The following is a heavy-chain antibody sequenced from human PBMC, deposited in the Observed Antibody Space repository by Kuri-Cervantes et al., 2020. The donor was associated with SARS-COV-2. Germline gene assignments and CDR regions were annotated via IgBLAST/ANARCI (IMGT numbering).Heavy chain of an antibody. V-gene: IGHV4-59*08. J-gene: IGHJ4*02. CDR2: IFYSGST. D-gene: IGHD3-9*01. CDR1: GGSISSYY. Sequence: ESLKISCTVSGGSISSYYWSWIRQPPGKGLEWIGHIFYSGSTYYNPSLKSRVTISVDTSKNQFSLKLTSVTAADTAIYYCARHYAFDRFHKWGQGTQVTVSS. CDR3: ARHYAFDRFHK.